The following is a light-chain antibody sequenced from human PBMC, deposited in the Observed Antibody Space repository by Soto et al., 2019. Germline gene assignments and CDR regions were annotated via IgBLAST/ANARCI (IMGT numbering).Light chain of an antibody. CDR3: QQTNTCHPLT. V-gene: IGKV1-12*01. CDR2: AAS. Sequence: DIQMTQSPSSVSASVGDRVTITCRASQGISNWLAWYQQQPGKAPKLLIYAASSLQSGVPSRFSGGGSGTHFTLIISSLQPEDFATYYCQQTNTCHPLTFGGGTKVEIK. J-gene: IGKJ4*01. CDR1: QGISNW.